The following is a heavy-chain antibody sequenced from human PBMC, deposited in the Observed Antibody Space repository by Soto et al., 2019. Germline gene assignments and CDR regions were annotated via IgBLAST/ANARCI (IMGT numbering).Heavy chain of an antibody. CDR3: AGRSGSSDY. V-gene: IGHV3-7*01. Sequence: EVQLVESGGGLVQPGGSLRLSCAASGFTFSSYWMSWVRQAPGKGLEWVANIKQDGSEKYYVDSVKGRFTISRDNSKNTLYLQMDSLRAEDTAVYYCAGRSGSSDYWGRGTLVTVSS. CDR2: IKQDGSEK. CDR1: GFTFSSYW. D-gene: IGHD3-10*01. J-gene: IGHJ4*02.